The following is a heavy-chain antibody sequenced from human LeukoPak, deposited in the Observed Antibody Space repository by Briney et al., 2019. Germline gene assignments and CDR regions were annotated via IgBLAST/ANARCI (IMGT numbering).Heavy chain of an antibody. V-gene: IGHV1-18*01. CDR1: GYTFTSYG. CDR3: ARRDYGGNSEYFQH. D-gene: IGHD4-23*01. J-gene: IGHJ1*01. CDR2: ISAYNGNT. Sequence: ASVKVSCKASGYTFTSYGISWVRQAPGQGLEWMGWISAYNGNTNYAQKLQGRVTMTTDTSTSTAHMELRSLRSDDTAVYYCARRDYGGNSEYFQHWGQGTLVTVSS.